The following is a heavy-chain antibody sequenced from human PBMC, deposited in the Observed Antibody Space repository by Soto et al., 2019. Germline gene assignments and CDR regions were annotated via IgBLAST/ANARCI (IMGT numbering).Heavy chain of an antibody. V-gene: IGHV3-48*02. CDR2: IRIDSNHI. J-gene: IGHJ4*02. CDR1: GFIFTSYS. Sequence: EVQLVESGGGLVQPGGSLRLSCAASGFIFTSYSMNWVRQAPGKGLEWLSYIRIDSNHIGYADSVRGRFTFSSDIAKNSLYLQMNSLRDEDTAVYYCARDLSYAFDYWGQGTLVTVSS. D-gene: IGHD1-26*01. CDR3: ARDLSYAFDY.